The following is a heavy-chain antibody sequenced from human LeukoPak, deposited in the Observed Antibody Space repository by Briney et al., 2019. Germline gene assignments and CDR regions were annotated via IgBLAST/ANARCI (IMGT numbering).Heavy chain of an antibody. CDR3: ASGVPSWFDP. J-gene: IGHJ5*02. Sequence: SETLSLTCTVSGGSISSSSYYSGWIRQPPGKGLEWIGSIYYSGSTYYNPSLKSRVTISVDTSKNQFSLKLSSVTAADTAVYYCASGVPSWFDPWGQGTLVTVSS. D-gene: IGHD2-2*01. CDR1: GGSISSSSYY. CDR2: IYYSGST. V-gene: IGHV4-39*01.